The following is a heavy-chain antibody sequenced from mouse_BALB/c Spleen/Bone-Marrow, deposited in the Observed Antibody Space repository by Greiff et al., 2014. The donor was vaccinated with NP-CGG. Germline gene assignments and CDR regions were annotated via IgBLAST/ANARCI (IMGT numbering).Heavy chain of an antibody. J-gene: IGHJ4*01. V-gene: IGHV1-9*01. CDR2: ILPGSGST. CDR1: GYTFSSCW. CDR3: ATYGNALDY. Sequence: VKLQESGAELMKPGASVKISCKATGYTFSSCWIEWLKQRPGHDLEWIGEILPGSGSTNYNEKFKGKTTFTADTSSNTAYMQLSSLTSEDSAVYYCATYGNALDYWGQGTSVTVSS. D-gene: IGHD2-1*01.